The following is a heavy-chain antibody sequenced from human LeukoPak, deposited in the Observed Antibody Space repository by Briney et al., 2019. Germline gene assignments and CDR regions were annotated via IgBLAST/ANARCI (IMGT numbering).Heavy chain of an antibody. CDR1: GGSISSSAYY. V-gene: IGHV4-30-2*01. D-gene: IGHD2-15*01. CDR2: IYHSGST. J-gene: IGHJ5*02. Sequence: PSETLSLTCTVSGGSISSSAYYWSWIRQPPGKGLEWIGYIYHSGSTYYNPSLKSRVTISVDRSNNQFSLKVNSATAADTAVYYCARDVDATSGWFDPWGQGTLVTVSP. CDR3: ARDVDATSGWFDP.